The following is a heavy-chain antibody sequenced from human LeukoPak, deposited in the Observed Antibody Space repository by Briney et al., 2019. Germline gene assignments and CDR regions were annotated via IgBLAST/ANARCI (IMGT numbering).Heavy chain of an antibody. CDR3: ARAGYNWNCDTSQFDN. Sequence: GASVKVSCKASGYTFTGYYMHWVRQAPGQGLEWMGWINPNSGGTNYAQKFQGRVTLTRDTSISTAYMELSRLKSDDTAVYYCARAGYNWNCDTSQFDNWGQGTLVTVSS. CDR2: INPNSGGT. CDR1: GYTFTGYY. J-gene: IGHJ4*02. V-gene: IGHV1-2*02. D-gene: IGHD1-7*01.